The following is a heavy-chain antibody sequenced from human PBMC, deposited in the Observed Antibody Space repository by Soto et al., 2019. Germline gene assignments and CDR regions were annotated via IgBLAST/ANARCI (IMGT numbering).Heavy chain of an antibody. CDR2: ISGSGGAT. J-gene: IGHJ4*02. V-gene: IGHV3-23*01. CDR3: AKQSHGSGSYYNGVFFDY. D-gene: IGHD3-10*01. Sequence: EVRLLESGGGLVQPGGSLRLSCAASGFTFSSYAMNWVRQAPGKGLEWVSGISGSGGATYYADSVKGRFTISRDNSKNTLYLQMNSLRAEDTAVYYCAKQSHGSGSYYNGVFFDYWGQGTLVTVSS. CDR1: GFTFSSYA.